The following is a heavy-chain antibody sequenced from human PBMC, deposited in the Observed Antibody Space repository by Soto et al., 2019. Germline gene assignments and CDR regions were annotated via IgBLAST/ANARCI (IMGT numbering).Heavy chain of an antibody. V-gene: IGHV3-23*01. CDR3: ARDLWWYLH. CDR2: ISGGAEGA. Sequence: EVQLLESGGGLVQPGGALRLSCAASGFTFSSHAMSWVRQAPGKGLEWLSSISGGAEGAYYADSVMGRFTISRDKSKNTLYLQMNSLRAEDTAVYYCARDLWWYLHWGQGTLVTVSS. J-gene: IGHJ4*02. CDR1: GFTFSSHA. D-gene: IGHD2-15*01.